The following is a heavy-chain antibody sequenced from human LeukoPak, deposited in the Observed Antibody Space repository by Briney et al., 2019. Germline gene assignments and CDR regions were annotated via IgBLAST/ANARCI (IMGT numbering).Heavy chain of an antibody. D-gene: IGHD7-27*01. CDR3: ARDDNWGFDY. J-gene: IGHJ4*02. CDR2: TRGSGSGV. Sequence: GGSLRLSCAASGFAFSDYSMNWVRQAPGKGLEWVANTRGSGSGVGSGNYYAGAVKGRFTISRDNAKNSLYLQMNSLRAEDTAFYYCARDDNWGFDYWGQGALVTVSS. V-gene: IGHV3-21*05. CDR1: GFAFSDYS.